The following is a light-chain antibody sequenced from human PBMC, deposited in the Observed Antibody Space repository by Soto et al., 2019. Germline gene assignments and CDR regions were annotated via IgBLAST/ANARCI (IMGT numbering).Light chain of an antibody. J-gene: IGKJ1*01. V-gene: IGKV3-20*01. Sequence: EIVLTQSPGTLSLSPGERATLSCRASQSVSSSSLAWYQQKPGQALRLLIYDASSRATGIPDRFSGGGSGTDFTLTISRLGPEDFAVYYCQQYGSSPRTFGQGTKVEIK. CDR1: QSVSSSS. CDR2: DAS. CDR3: QQYGSSPRT.